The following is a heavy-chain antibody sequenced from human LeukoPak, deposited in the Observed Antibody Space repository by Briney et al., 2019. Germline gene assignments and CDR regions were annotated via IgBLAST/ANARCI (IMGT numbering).Heavy chain of an antibody. Sequence: SETLSLTCTVSGGSISSGGYYWSWIRQHPGKGLEWIGYIYYSGSTYYNPSLKSRVTISVDTSKNQFSLKLSSVTAADTAVYYCARVKAVAGDYWGQGALVTVSS. D-gene: IGHD6-19*01. V-gene: IGHV4-31*03. CDR2: IYYSGST. J-gene: IGHJ4*02. CDR3: ARVKAVAGDY. CDR1: GGSISSGGYY.